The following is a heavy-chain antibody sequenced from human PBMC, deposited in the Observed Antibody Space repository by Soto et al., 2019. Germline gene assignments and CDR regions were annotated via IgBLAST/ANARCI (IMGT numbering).Heavy chain of an antibody. D-gene: IGHD3-10*01. V-gene: IGHV3-23*01. CDR1: GFTFSSYA. CDR2: ISGSGGST. Sequence: GGSLSLSCGALGFTFSSYAMSWVRPAPGKGLEWVSAISGSGGSTYYADSVKGRFTISRDNSKNTLYLQMNSLRAEDTAVYYCAKVIHPNGGWFGECNFDYWGQGTLVTVSS. CDR3: AKVIHPNGGWFGECNFDY. J-gene: IGHJ4*02.